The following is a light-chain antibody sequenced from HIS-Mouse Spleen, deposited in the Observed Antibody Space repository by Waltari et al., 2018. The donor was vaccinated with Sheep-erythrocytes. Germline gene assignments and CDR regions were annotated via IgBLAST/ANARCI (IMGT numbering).Light chain of an antibody. CDR2: DVS. CDR3: CSYAGSYNHV. V-gene: IGLV2-11*01. Sequence: QSALTQPRSVSGSPGQSVTISCTGTSSDVGGYNYVSWYQQHPGKAPKLMIYDVSKRPGGGPDRFSGSKSGNTACLTISGLQAEDEADYYCCSYAGSYNHVFATGTKVTVL. CDR1: SSDVGGYNY. J-gene: IGLJ1*01.